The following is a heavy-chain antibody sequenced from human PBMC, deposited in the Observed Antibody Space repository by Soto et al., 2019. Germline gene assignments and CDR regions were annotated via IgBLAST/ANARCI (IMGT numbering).Heavy chain of an antibody. CDR1: GYTFTSYA. CDR3: ARDHGVGGVIVNWFDP. J-gene: IGHJ5*02. Sequence: ASVKVSCKASGYTFTSYAMHWVRQAPGQRLEWMGWINAGNGNTKYSQKFQGRVTITRDTSASTAYMELSSLRSEDTAVYYCARDHGVGGVIVNWFDPWGQGTLVTVSS. V-gene: IGHV1-3*01. D-gene: IGHD3-16*02. CDR2: INAGNGNT.